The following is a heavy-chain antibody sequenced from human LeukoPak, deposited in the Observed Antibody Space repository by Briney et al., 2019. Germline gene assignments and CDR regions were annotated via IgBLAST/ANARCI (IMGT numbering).Heavy chain of an antibody. V-gene: IGHV3-9*01. CDR1: GFTFDDYA. D-gene: IGHD3-10*01. Sequence: QPGRSLRLSCAASGFTFDDYAMHWVRHAPGKGLEWVSGISWNSGSIVYADSVKGRFTISRDNAKNSLYLQMNSLRAEDTALYYCAKDALWFGELLPYFDYWGQGTLVTVSS. CDR2: ISWNSGSI. CDR3: AKDALWFGELLPYFDY. J-gene: IGHJ4*02.